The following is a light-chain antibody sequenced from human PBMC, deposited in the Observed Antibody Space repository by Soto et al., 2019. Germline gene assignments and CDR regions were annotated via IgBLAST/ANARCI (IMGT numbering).Light chain of an antibody. V-gene: IGKV1-16*01. CDR1: QSISNY. CDR2: AAS. CDR3: QQYNSYPLT. Sequence: DIQMTQSPSSLSASVGDRVIITCRTSQSISNYLNWYQHKPGKAPKVLISAASNLQSGVPSRFSGSGSGTEFTLTISSLQPDDFATYYCQQYNSYPLTFGGGTKVDIK. J-gene: IGKJ4*01.